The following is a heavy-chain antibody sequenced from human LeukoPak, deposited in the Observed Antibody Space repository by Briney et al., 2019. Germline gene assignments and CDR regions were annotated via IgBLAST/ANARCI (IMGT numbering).Heavy chain of an antibody. CDR1: GFTVSSNY. CDR2: IYSGGST. Sequence: GGSLRLSCAASGFTVSSNYMSWVRQAPGKGLEWVSVIYSGGSTYYADSVKGRFTISRDNSKNTLYLQMNSLRAEDTAVYYCAKDRESYMGDNWFDPWGQGTLVTVAS. CDR3: AKDRESYMGDNWFDP. D-gene: IGHD1-26*01. V-gene: IGHV3-53*01. J-gene: IGHJ5*02.